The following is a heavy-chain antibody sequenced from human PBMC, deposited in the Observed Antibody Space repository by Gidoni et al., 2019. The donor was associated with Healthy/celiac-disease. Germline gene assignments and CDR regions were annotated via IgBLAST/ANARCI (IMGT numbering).Heavy chain of an antibody. J-gene: IGHJ4*02. D-gene: IGHD3-10*01. CDR2: IIPILGIA. V-gene: IGHV1-69*04. CDR1: GGTFSSYA. Sequence: QVQLVQSGAEVKKPGSSVKVSCKASGGTFSSYAISWVRQAPGQGLEWMGRIIPILGIANYAQKFQGRVTITADKSTSTAYMELSSLRSEDTAVYYCARDSTYGSGSYYYYWGQGTLVTVSS. CDR3: ARDSTYGSGSYYYY.